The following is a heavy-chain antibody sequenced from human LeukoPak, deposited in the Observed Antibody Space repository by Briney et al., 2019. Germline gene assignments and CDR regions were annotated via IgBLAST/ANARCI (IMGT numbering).Heavy chain of an antibody. CDR2: IYHSGST. J-gene: IGHJ4*02. V-gene: IGHV4-4*02. D-gene: IGHD6-6*01. CDR3: ASTGYGSSSRGLDY. Sequence: PSGTLSLTCAVSGGSISSRNWWSWVRQPPGKGLEWIGEIYHSGSTNYNPSLKSRVTISVDKSKNQFSLKLSSVTAADTAVYYCASTGYGSSSRGLDYWGQGTLVTVSS. CDR1: GGSISSRNW.